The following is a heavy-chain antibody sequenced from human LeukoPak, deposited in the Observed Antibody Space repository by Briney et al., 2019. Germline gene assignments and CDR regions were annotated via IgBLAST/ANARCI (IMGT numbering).Heavy chain of an antibody. D-gene: IGHD3-16*01. V-gene: IGHV4-59*01. CDR2: VYYSGST. Sequence: SETLSLTCTVSGGSISSYYWSWVRQAPGKGLEWIGYVYYSGSTSYNPSLRSRVTISVDTSKNQFSLKLSSVTAADTALYYCARGNTFGGVTAYDYWGQGTLVTVSS. CDR3: ARGNTFGGVTAYDY. J-gene: IGHJ4*02. CDR1: GGSISSYY.